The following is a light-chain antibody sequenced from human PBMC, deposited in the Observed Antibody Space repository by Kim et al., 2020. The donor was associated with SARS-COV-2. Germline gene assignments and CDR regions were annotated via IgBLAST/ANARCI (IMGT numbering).Light chain of an antibody. CDR2: DAS. Sequence: EIVMTQSPAALSVSPGERGTLSCRASQSVTTNLAWYQQRPGQAPRLLIYDASTRASGIPARFSGSGSETDFTLTVNSLQSEDLAVYYCQQYHDWPMYTFGQGTKLEI. CDR3: QQYHDWPMYT. J-gene: IGKJ2*01. CDR1: QSVTTN. V-gene: IGKV3-15*01.